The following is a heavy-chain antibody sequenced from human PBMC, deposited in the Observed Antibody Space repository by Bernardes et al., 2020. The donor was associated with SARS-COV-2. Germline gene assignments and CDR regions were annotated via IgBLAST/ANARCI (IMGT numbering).Heavy chain of an antibody. CDR1: GFTFSTYW. CDR3: LRGPSAGYGRFEY. Sequence: GSRRLSGAASGFTFSTYWMHWVLPSPGKGLVWVSRINSDGRTTSYADSVQGRFTISRDNAKNTLYLQMNSLRAEDTAVYYCLRGPSAGYGRFEYWGQGTVVTVSS. V-gene: IGHV3-74*01. D-gene: IGHD5-12*01. J-gene: IGHJ4*02. CDR2: INSDGRTT.